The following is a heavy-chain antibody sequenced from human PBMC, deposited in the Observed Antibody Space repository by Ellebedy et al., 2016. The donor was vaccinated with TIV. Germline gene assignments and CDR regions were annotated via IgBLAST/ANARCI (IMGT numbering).Heavy chain of an antibody. Sequence: GESLKISCPASGFTFSTFWMHWVRQAPGKGLMWISRIDTDGSTTNYADSVKGRFTISRDNAKKTLYLQLNSLRAEDTAVYYCASSPHSSDSYWGQGTLVTVSS. V-gene: IGHV3-74*01. CDR3: ASSPHSSDSY. CDR1: GFTFSTFW. CDR2: IDTDGSTT. J-gene: IGHJ4*02. D-gene: IGHD6-19*01.